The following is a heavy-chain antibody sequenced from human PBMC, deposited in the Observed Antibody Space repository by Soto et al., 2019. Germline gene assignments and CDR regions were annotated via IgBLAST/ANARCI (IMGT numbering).Heavy chain of an antibody. V-gene: IGHV3-20*01. CDR2: INWNGGST. J-gene: IGHJ3*02. CDR1: GFTFDDYG. CDR3: ARDVGYCSSTSCSHDAFDI. Sequence: PGGSLRLSCAASGFTFDDYGMSWVRQAPGKGLEWVSGINWNGGSTGYADSVKGRFTISRDNAKNSLYLQMNSLRAEDTALYHCARDVGYCSSTSCSHDAFDIWGQGTMVTVSS. D-gene: IGHD2-2*01.